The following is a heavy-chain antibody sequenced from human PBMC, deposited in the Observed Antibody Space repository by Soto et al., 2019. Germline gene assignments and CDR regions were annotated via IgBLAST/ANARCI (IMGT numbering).Heavy chain of an antibody. D-gene: IGHD3-22*01. Sequence: LRLFCAASGFTFSSYAMSWVRQAPGKGLEWVSAISGSGGSTYYADSVKGRFTISRDNSKNTLYLQMNSLRAEDTAVYYCARYYYDSSGYVDYWGQGTLVTVSS. V-gene: IGHV3-23*01. CDR2: ISGSGGST. J-gene: IGHJ4*02. CDR3: ARYYYDSSGYVDY. CDR1: GFTFSSYA.